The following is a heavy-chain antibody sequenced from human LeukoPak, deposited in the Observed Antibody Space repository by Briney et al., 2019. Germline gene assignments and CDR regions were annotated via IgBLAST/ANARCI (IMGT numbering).Heavy chain of an antibody. CDR3: VKDRWVDH. Sequence: PGGSLRLSCSASGFIFSPYAMHWVRQAPGKGLEYVSSISSEGKTTYYADSVKGRFTISRDNFKNTLYLQMSSLRPEDTAVYYCVKDRWVDHWGQGTLVTVSS. CDR2: ISSEGKTT. J-gene: IGHJ4*02. V-gene: IGHV3-64D*06. D-gene: IGHD6-13*01. CDR1: GFIFSPYA.